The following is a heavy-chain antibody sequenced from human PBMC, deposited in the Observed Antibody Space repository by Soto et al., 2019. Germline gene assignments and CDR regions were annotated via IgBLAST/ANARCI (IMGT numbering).Heavy chain of an antibody. CDR2: IWYDGSNK. CDR3: ARVPYYYDSSGYSDY. Sequence: GGSLRLSCAASGFTFSSYGMHWVRQAPGKGLEWVAVIWYDGSNKYYADSVKGRFTISRDNSKNTLYLQMNSLRAEDTAVYYCARVPYYYDSSGYSDYWGQGTLVTVSS. J-gene: IGHJ4*02. CDR1: GFTFSSYG. V-gene: IGHV3-33*01. D-gene: IGHD3-22*01.